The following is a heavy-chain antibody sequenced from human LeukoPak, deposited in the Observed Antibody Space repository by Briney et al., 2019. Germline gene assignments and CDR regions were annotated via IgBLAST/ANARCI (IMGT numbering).Heavy chain of an antibody. D-gene: IGHD1-1*01. J-gene: IGHJ4*02. CDR3: ARVAKERVGGVYYFDY. CDR2: IGTAVDT. CDR1: GFTFSDYD. V-gene: IGHV3-13*01. Sequence: PGGSLRLSCAASGFTFSDYDMHWVRQPTGKGLEWVAAIGTAVDTYFTGSVKGRFTISRENAKNSLYLQMNSLRAGDTAVYYCARVAKERVGGVYYFDYWGQGSLVTVSS.